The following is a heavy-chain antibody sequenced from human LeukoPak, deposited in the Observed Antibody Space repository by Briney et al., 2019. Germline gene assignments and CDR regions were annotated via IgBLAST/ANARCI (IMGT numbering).Heavy chain of an antibody. CDR1: GFTFSSYA. CDR2: ISSSGGST. J-gene: IGHJ4*02. Sequence: GGSLRLSCAASGFTFSSYAMSWVRQAPGKGLEWVSAISSSGGSTYYADSVKGRFTISRDNSKNTLYLQMNSLRAEDTAVYYCAKDYNYDFWSGYYSYFDYWGQGTLVTVSS. D-gene: IGHD3-3*01. V-gene: IGHV3-23*01. CDR3: AKDYNYDFWSGYYSYFDY.